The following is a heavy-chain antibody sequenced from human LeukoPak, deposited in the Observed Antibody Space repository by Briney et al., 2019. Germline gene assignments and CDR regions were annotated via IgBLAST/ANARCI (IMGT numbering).Heavy chain of an antibody. D-gene: IGHD6-13*01. CDR2: ISYDGSNK. CDR1: GFTFSSYA. J-gene: IGHJ4*02. Sequence: ALRLSCAASGFTFSSYAMHWVRQAPGKGLEWVAVISYDGSNKYYADSVKGRFTISRDNSKNTLYLQMNSLRAEDTAVYYCARDAAGTFLSGFDYWGQGTLVTVSS. CDR3: ARDAAGTFLSGFDY. V-gene: IGHV3-30-3*01.